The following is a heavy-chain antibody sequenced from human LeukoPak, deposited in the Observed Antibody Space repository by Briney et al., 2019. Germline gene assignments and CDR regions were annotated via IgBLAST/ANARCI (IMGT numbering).Heavy chain of an antibody. CDR2: ISGSGGSI. CDR3: ANHPPYCSGGSCYSNYYYYYMDV. D-gene: IGHD2-15*01. Sequence: HTGGSLRLSCAASGFTFSSYAMSWVRQAPGKGLEWVSAISGSGGSIYYADSVKGRFTISRDNSKNTLYLQMNSLRAEDTAVYYCANHPPYCSGGSCYSNYYYYYMDVWGKGTTVTVSS. V-gene: IGHV3-23*01. CDR1: GFTFSSYA. J-gene: IGHJ6*03.